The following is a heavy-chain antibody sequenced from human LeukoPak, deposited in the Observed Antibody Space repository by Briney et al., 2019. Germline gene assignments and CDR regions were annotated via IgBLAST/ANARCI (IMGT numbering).Heavy chain of an antibody. CDR3: AKAGIAARPGDY. V-gene: IGHV3-30*02. D-gene: IGHD6-6*01. J-gene: IGHJ4*02. Sequence: PGGSLRLSCAAPGFTFSSYGMHWVRQAPGKGLEWVAFIRYDGSNKYYADSVKGRFTLSRDNSKNTLYLQMNSLRAEDTAVYYCAKAGIAARPGDYWGQGTLVTVSS. CDR1: GFTFSSYG. CDR2: IRYDGSNK.